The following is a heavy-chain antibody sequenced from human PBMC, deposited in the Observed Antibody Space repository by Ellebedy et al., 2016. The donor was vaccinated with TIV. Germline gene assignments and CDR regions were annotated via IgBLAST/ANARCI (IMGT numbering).Heavy chain of an antibody. V-gene: IGHV3-30*14. D-gene: IGHD6-25*01. CDR3: AGYSSAPPKGDY. Sequence: GESLKISCASSGLTFSSDVMHWVRQGPGKGLEWVAGISHDAKGTYYADSVKGRFTISRDTSKNTLYLQMNNLRAEDTAVYYCAGYSSAPPKGDYWGQGTLVTVSS. CDR1: GLTFSSDV. J-gene: IGHJ4*02. CDR2: ISHDAKGT.